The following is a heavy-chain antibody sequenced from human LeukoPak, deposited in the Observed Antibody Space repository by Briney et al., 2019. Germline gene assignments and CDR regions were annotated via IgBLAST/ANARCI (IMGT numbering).Heavy chain of an antibody. V-gene: IGHV1-69*13. CDR2: IIPIFGTA. D-gene: IGHD6-19*01. Sequence: SVKVSCKASGYTFTSYYIHWVRQAPGQGLEWMGGIIPIFGTANYAQKFQGRVTITADESTSTAYMELSSLRSEDTAVYYCARSGMGSGRYYFDYWGQGTLVTVSS. CDR3: ARSGMGSGRYYFDY. J-gene: IGHJ4*02. CDR1: GYTFTSYY.